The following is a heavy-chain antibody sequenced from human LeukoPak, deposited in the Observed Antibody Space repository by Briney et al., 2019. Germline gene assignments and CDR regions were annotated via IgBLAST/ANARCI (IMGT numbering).Heavy chain of an antibody. CDR1: GFTFSGYA. Sequence: PGGSLSLSCEASGFTFSGYAMHWVRQAPGKGLEWVAVISYDGSNEYYADSVKGRFTISRDNSKNTLYLQMNSLSVEDTAVYYCARVGYYASGPFSYFDYWGQGTLVTVSS. J-gene: IGHJ4*02. CDR2: ISYDGSNE. D-gene: IGHD3-10*01. CDR3: ARVGYYASGPFSYFDY. V-gene: IGHV3-30-3*01.